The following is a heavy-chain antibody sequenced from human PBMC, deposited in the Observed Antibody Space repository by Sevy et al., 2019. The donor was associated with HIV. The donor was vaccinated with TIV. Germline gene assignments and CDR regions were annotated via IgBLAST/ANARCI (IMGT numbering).Heavy chain of an antibody. CDR1: GGTFSSYG. J-gene: IGHJ4*02. D-gene: IGHD6-19*01. Sequence: ASVKVSCKASGGTFSSYGISWVRQAPGQGLEWMGGIIPILGTVNYAQKFQGRVTITADESTKTAYMELSSLRSEDTAVYYCARVNSGWYGYYFDYWGQGTLVTVSS. CDR3: ARVNSGWYGYYFDY. CDR2: IIPILGTV. V-gene: IGHV1-69*13.